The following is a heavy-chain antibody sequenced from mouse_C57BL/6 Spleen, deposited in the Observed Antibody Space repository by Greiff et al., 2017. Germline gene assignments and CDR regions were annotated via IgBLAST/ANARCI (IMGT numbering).Heavy chain of an antibody. J-gene: IGHJ3*01. CDR2: IDPEDGDT. D-gene: IGHD1-1*01. CDR3: TFYYGSSPWLAD. CDR1: GFNIKDYY. Sequence: EVKVVESGAELVRPGASVKLSCTASGFNIKDYYMHWVKQRPEQGLEWIGRIDPEDGDTEYAPKFQGKATMTADTASNTAYLQLSSLTSEDTAVYYCTFYYGSSPWLADWGQGTLVTVSA. V-gene: IGHV14-1*01.